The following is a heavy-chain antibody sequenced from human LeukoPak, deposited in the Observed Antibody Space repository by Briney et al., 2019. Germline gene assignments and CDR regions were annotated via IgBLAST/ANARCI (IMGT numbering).Heavy chain of an antibody. CDR3: AKADWQWLPPVFDY. J-gene: IGHJ4*02. CDR1: VLTFTSFA. Sequence: SLRLSCAPSVLTFTSFAMSSVRQAPGQGVKWVSAISGSGGSTYYADSVKGRFTISRDNSKKTLYLQMNSMRAEDTAVYYCAKADWQWLPPVFDYWGQGTLVTVSS. CDR2: ISGSGGST. V-gene: IGHV3-23*01. D-gene: IGHD6-19*01.